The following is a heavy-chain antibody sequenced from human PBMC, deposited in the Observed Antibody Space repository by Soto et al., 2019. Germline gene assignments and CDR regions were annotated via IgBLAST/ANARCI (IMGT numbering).Heavy chain of an antibody. CDR1: GGSISSGGYY. J-gene: IGHJ4*02. V-gene: IGHV4-31*03. Sequence: QVQLQESGPGLVKPSQTLSLTCTVSGGSISSGGYYWSWIRQHPGKGLEWIGYIYYSGSTYYNPSLKSRVTISVDTSKNQFSLKLSSVTAADTAVYYCARGQNGYYTSWYYFDYWGQGTLVTVSS. CDR3: ARGQNGYYTSWYYFDY. CDR2: IYYSGST. D-gene: IGHD3-3*01.